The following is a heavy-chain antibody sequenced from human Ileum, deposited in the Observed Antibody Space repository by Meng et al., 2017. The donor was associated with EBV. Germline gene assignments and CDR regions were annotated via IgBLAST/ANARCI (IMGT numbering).Heavy chain of an antibody. Sequence: QVRLVQAGAVVKKPGASVKVYCKASGYTFTSYGINWVRQAPGQGLEWMGWISAFNGNTDYAQKFQGRVTMTTDTSTTTTYMELRSLRSDDTAVYYCARVVEGATSWLDRWGQGTLVTVSS. V-gene: IGHV1-18*01. D-gene: IGHD1-26*01. J-gene: IGHJ5*02. CDR1: GYTFTSYG. CDR3: ARVVEGATSWLDR. CDR2: ISAFNGNT.